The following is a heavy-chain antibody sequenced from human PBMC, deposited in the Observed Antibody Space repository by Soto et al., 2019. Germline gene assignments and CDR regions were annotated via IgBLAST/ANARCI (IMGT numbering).Heavy chain of an antibody. Sequence: PSETLSLTCFVSGVSVTSYTWSWVRQPANKGLEWIGRVFSSVSATYNPSLKSRVSISMDTAENRISLKLDSVTAADAGVYFCARDGMTTGDTRGTGTLVTVSS. V-gene: IGHV4-4*07. D-gene: IGHD2-21*02. CDR1: GVSVTSYT. J-gene: IGHJ4*02. CDR3: ARDGMTTGDT. CDR2: VFSSVSA.